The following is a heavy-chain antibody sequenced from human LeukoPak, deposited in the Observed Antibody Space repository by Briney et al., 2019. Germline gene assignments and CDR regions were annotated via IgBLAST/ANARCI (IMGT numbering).Heavy chain of an antibody. D-gene: IGHD3-22*01. CDR1: GFTFSSYS. CDR2: ISHDGSNK. CDR3: TRRYNYDSSGYYYVRDAFDI. V-gene: IGHV3-30*03. J-gene: IGHJ3*02. Sequence: GGSLRLSCAASGFTFSSYSMNWVRQAPGKGLEWVAVISHDGSNKYYADSVKGRFTISRDNSKNTLYLQMNSLRAEDTAVYYCTRRYNYDSSGYYYVRDAFDIWGQGTMVTVSS.